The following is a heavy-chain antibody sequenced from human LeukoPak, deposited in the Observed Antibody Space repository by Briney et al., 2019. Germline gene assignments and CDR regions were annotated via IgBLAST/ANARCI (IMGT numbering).Heavy chain of an antibody. CDR3: ASDSGGRRDAFNI. V-gene: IGHV4-39*07. Sequence: SETLSLTCTVSGVSISSSNSYWGWIRQPPGKGLEWIGEINHSGSTNYNPSLKSRVTISVDTSKNQFSLKLASVTAADTAVYYCASDSGGRRDAFNIWGQGTMVTVSS. J-gene: IGHJ3*02. CDR1: GVSISSSNSY. CDR2: INHSGST. D-gene: IGHD2-8*02.